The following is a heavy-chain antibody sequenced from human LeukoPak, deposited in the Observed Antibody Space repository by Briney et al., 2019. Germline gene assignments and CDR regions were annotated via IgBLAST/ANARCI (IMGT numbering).Heavy chain of an antibody. CDR2: FDPEDGET. Sequence: ASVKVSCKVSGYTLTELSMHWVRQAPGKGLEWMGGFDPEDGETIYAQKFQGRVTMTRNTSISTAYMELSSLRSEDTAVYYCARGSPYSSSWSVYYYGMDVWGQGTTVTVSS. V-gene: IGHV1-24*01. CDR1: GYTLTELS. D-gene: IGHD6-13*01. J-gene: IGHJ6*02. CDR3: ARGSPYSSSWSVYYYGMDV.